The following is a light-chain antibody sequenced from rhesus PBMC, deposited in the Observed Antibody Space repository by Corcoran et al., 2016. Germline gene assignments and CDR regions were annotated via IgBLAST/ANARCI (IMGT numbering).Light chain of an antibody. Sequence: DIQMTQSPSSLSTSVGDTVTITCRASQGISSWLAWSQQKPGKPPKLLVYKAATFQTGGPSRFSGSGSGTDFTLTISNLQSEDVGSYYCQQYSRTPCPFGPGTKLDIK. CDR3: QQYSRTPCP. CDR1: QGISSW. V-gene: IGKV1-21*01. CDR2: KAA. J-gene: IGKJ3*01.